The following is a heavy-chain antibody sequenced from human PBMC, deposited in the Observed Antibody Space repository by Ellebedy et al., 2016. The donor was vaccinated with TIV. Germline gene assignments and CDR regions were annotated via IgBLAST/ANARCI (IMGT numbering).Heavy chain of an antibody. D-gene: IGHD3-10*01. CDR3: ARHGYYGSGSSLAPFDY. Sequence: GESLKISXKGSGYSFTSYWIGWVRQMPGKGLEWMGIIYPGDSDTRYSPSFQGQVTISADKSISTAYLQWSSLKASDTAMYYCARHGYYGSGSSLAPFDYWGQGTLVTVSS. CDR1: GYSFTSYW. CDR2: IYPGDSDT. V-gene: IGHV5-51*01. J-gene: IGHJ4*02.